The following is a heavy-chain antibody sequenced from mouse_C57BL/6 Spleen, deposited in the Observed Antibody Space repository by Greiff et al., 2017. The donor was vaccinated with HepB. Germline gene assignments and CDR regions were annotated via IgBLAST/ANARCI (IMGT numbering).Heavy chain of an antibody. CDR1: GYTFTDYE. CDR2: IDPETGGT. V-gene: IGHV1-15*01. D-gene: IGHD1-1*01. J-gene: IGHJ1*03. Sequence: QVHVKQSGAELVRPGASVTLSCKASGYTFTDYEMHWVKQTPVHGLEWIGAIDPETGGTAYNQKFKGKAILTADKSSSTAYMELRSLTSEDSAVYYCTRGTTVVAHWYFDVWGTGTTVTVSS. CDR3: TRGTTVVAHWYFDV.